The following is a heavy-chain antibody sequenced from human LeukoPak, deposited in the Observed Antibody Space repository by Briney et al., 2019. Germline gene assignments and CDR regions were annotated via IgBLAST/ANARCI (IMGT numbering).Heavy chain of an antibody. V-gene: IGHV3-21*01. CDR3: ARDHRGILWFGELFYYYYGMDV. J-gene: IGHJ6*02. Sequence: GGSLRLSCAASGFTFSSYSMNWVRQAPGKGLEWVSSISSSSSYIYYADSVKGRFTISRDNAKNSLYLQMNSLRAEDTAVYYCARDHRGILWFGELFYYYYGMDVWGQGTTVTVSS. CDR2: ISSSSSYI. CDR1: GFTFSSYS. D-gene: IGHD3-10*01.